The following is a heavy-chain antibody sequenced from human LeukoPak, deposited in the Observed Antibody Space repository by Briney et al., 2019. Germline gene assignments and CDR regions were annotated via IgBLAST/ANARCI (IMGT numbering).Heavy chain of an antibody. V-gene: IGHV4-59*01. CDR2: IYYNGST. CDR3: ARASIAVAGGSWFDP. Sequence: PSETLSLTCTVSGGSISSYYWSWIRQPPGKGLEWIGYIYYNGSTNYNPSLKSRVTISVDTSKNQFSLKLSSVTAADTAVYYCARASIAVAGGSWFDPWGQGTLVTVSS. CDR1: GGSISSYY. D-gene: IGHD6-19*01. J-gene: IGHJ5*02.